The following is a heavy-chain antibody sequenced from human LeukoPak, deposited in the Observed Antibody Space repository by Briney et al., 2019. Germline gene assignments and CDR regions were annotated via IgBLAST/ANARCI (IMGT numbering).Heavy chain of an antibody. CDR2: IYTSGST. CDR3: ASSAIVGATYYFDY. Sequence: PSETLSLTCTVPGGSIRSYYWSWLRQPAGKGLEWIGRIYTSGSTNYHPSLKSRVTMSVDTSKNQFSLKLSSVTAADTAVYYCASSAIVGATYYFDYWGQGTLVTVSS. CDR1: GGSIRSYY. D-gene: IGHD1-26*01. V-gene: IGHV4-4*07. J-gene: IGHJ4*02.